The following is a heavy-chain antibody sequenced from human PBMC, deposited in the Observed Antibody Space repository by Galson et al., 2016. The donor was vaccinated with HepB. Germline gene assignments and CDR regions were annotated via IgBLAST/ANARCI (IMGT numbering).Heavy chain of an antibody. CDR3: AREDPNIAVAALDY. CDR1: GFTFRSYV. Sequence: SLRLSCAASGFTFRSYVTHWVRHPPGKGLEWVAVISYDGSSKYYADSVKGRFTISRDSSKNTLYLQMNSLRAEDTAVYYCAREDPNIAVAALDYWGQGTLVTVSS. J-gene: IGHJ4*02. D-gene: IGHD6-19*01. V-gene: IGHV3-30*04. CDR2: ISYDGSSK.